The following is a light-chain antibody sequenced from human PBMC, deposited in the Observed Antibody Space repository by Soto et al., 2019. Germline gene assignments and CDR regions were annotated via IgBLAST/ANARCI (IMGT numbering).Light chain of an antibody. Sequence: DVVMTQSPLSLPVTLGQPASISCRSSLSLVYSDGNTYLNWFHQRPGQSPRRLIYKVSKRESGVPDRFSGSGSGSDFRLKISRVEAEDFGVYYCMQGTHWPLTFGGGTKVESK. CDR1: LSLVYSDGNTY. CDR2: KVS. CDR3: MQGTHWPLT. V-gene: IGKV2-30*01. J-gene: IGKJ4*01.